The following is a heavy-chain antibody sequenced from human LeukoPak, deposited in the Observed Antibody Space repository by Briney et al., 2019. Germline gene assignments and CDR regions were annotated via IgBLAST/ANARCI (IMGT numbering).Heavy chain of an antibody. CDR1: GFTFSSYG. Sequence: PGGSLRLSCAASGFTFSSYGMHWVRQAPGKGLEWVAVIWYDGSNKYYADSVKGRFTISRDNSKNTLYLQMNSLRAEDTAVYYCARDGPGIAAAGTSNCYYGMDVWGQGTTVTVSS. J-gene: IGHJ6*02. D-gene: IGHD6-13*01. CDR3: ARDGPGIAAAGTSNCYYGMDV. V-gene: IGHV3-33*01. CDR2: IWYDGSNK.